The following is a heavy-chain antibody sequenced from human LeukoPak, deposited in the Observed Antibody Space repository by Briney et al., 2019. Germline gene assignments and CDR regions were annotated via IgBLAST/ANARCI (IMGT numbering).Heavy chain of an antibody. CDR1: GFTFSSYA. J-gene: IGHJ4*02. Sequence: GGSLRLSCAASGFTFSSYAMSWVRQAPGKGLEWVSAISGSGGSTYYADSVKGRFTISRDNSKNTLYLQMNSLRAEDTAVYYCAKVAATYYYDSSGYSDYWGQGTLVTVYS. CDR2: ISGSGGST. V-gene: IGHV3-23*01. D-gene: IGHD3-22*01. CDR3: AKVAATYYYDSSGYSDY.